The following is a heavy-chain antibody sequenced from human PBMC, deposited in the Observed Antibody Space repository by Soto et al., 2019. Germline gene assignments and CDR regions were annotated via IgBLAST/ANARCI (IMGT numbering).Heavy chain of an antibody. CDR1: GGAFNNYG. Sequence: QVQLVQSGAEVKEPGSSVKISCKASGGAFNNYGITWVRQAPGQGLEWMGRIIPMYVSTNYAQRFQGRVSITSEESTSTAYLELSSLTSEDTAIYYCARGTVEMTKIKDLDYWGQGTLVAVSS. D-gene: IGHD4-17*01. CDR3: ARGTVEMTKIKDLDY. V-gene: IGHV1-69*15. CDR2: IIPMYVST. J-gene: IGHJ4*02.